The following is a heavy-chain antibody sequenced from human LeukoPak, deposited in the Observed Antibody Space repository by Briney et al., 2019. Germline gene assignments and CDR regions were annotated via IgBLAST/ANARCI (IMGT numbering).Heavy chain of an antibody. CDR3: ARVRQWLVSPYDC. CDR1: GGSFSGYY. Sequence: SETLSLTCAVYGGSFSGYYWSWIRQPPGKGLEWIGEINHSGSTNYNPSLKSRVTISVDTSKNQFSLKLSSVTAADTAVYYCARVRQWLVSPYDCWGQGTLVTVSS. CDR2: INHSGST. V-gene: IGHV4-34*01. D-gene: IGHD6-19*01. J-gene: IGHJ4*02.